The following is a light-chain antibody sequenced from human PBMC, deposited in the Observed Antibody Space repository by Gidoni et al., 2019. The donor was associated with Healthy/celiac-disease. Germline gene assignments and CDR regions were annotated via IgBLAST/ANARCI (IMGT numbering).Light chain of an antibody. CDR3: QQGYSTPGT. CDR2: AAS. Sequence: DIQMTQSPSSLSASVGDRVIITCRASQSISSYLNWYQQKPGKAPKLLIYAASSLQSGVPSRFSGSGSGTDFTLTISSLQPEDFATYYCQQGYSTPGTFGQGTKLEIK. V-gene: IGKV1-39*01. CDR1: QSISSY. J-gene: IGKJ2*01.